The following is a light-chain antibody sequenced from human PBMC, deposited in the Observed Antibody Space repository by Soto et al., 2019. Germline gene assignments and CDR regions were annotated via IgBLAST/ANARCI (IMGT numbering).Light chain of an antibody. V-gene: IGKV1-39*01. Sequence: DIQMTQSPSSLSASVGDRVTITCRAGQGITNYVNWYQQKLGQAPRLLIYAASTLESGVPSRFSGSGSETDFTLSITSLQPEDFATYYCQQGHTFPWTFGQGTKV. CDR1: QGITNY. CDR3: QQGHTFPWT. CDR2: AAS. J-gene: IGKJ1*01.